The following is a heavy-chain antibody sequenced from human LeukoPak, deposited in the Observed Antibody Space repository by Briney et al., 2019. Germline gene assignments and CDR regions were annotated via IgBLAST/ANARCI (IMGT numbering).Heavy chain of an antibody. D-gene: IGHD3-22*01. CDR2: IYYSGST. CDR3: ARYYYDSSGYYYVDAFDI. CDR1: GGSISSYF. Sequence: SETLSLTCTVSGGSISSYFWSWIRQPPGKGLEWIGYIYYSGSTNYNPSLKSRVTISVDTSKNQFSLKLSSVTAADTAVYYCARYYYDSSGYYYVDAFDIWGQGTMVTVSS. V-gene: IGHV4-59*01. J-gene: IGHJ3*02.